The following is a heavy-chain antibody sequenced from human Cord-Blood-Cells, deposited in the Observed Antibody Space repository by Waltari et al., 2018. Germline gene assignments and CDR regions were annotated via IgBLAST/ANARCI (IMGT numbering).Heavy chain of an antibody. Sequence: QVQLVQSGAEVKKPGASVKVSCKASGYTFTSYGISWVRQAPVSGLEWMGWIRAYNGNTNYAQKHQGRVTMTTDTSTSTAYMERRSLRSDDTTVYYCARGGGYSYGYYYYYYKDVWGKGTPVTVSS. V-gene: IGHV1-18*01. J-gene: IGHJ6*03. CDR3: ARGGGYSYGYYYYYYKDV. CDR1: GYTFTSYG. D-gene: IGHD5-18*01. CDR2: IRAYNGNT.